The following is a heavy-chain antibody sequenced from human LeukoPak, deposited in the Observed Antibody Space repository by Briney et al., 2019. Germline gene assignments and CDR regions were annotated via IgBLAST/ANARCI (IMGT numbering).Heavy chain of an antibody. CDR1: GYSFTSYW. CDR2: IYPGDSDT. CDR3: ARQTTSGSYLNPYYYYGMDV. V-gene: IGHV5-51*01. D-gene: IGHD1-26*01. J-gene: IGHJ6*02. Sequence: GGSLKISCKGSGYSFTSYWIGWVRQMPGKGLEWMGIIYPGDSDTRYSPSFQGQVTISADKSISTAYLQWSSLKASDTAMYYCARQTTSGSYLNPYYYYGMDVWGQGTTVTVSS.